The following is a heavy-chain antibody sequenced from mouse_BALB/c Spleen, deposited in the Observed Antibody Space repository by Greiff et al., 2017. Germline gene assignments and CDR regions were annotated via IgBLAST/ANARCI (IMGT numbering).Heavy chain of an antibody. Sequence: EVMLVESGGGLVQPGGSRKLSCAASGFTFSSFGMHWVRQAPEKGLEWVAYISSGSSTIYYADAVKGRFTISRDNPKNTLFLQMTSLRSEDTAMYYCARGRGAMDYWGQGTSVTVSS. CDR1: GFTFSSFG. V-gene: IGHV5-17*02. J-gene: IGHJ4*01. CDR2: ISSGSSTI. CDR3: ARGRGAMDY.